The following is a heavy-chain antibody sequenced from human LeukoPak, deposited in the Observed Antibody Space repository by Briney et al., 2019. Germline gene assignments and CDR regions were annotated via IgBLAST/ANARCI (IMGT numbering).Heavy chain of an antibody. CDR3: ARVARNYYDSSGYYPYYYYYGMDV. CDR2: IYYSGST. V-gene: IGHV4-59*12. D-gene: IGHD3-22*01. CDR1: GGSISSYY. J-gene: IGHJ6*02. Sequence: SETLSLTCTVSGGSISSYYWSWIRQPPGKGLEWIGYIYYSGSTNYNPSLKSRVTISVDRSKNQFSLKLSSVTAADTAVYYCARVARNYYDSSGYYPYYYYYGMDVWGQGTTVTVSS.